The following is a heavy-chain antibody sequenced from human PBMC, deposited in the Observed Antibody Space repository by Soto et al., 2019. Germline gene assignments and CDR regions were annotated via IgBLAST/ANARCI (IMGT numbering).Heavy chain of an antibody. CDR2: IYYRGST. CDR1: GGSISSSSYY. V-gene: IGHV4-39*01. CDR3: ARTYVTAIDY. Sequence: QLQLQESGPGLVKPSETLSLTCTVSGGSISSSSYYWGWIRQPPGKGLEWIGSIYYRGSTYYKPSLKSRVTISLDTSKDQFSLKLSSVTAADTAVYYCARTYVTAIDYWGQGTLVAVSS. D-gene: IGHD2-21*02. J-gene: IGHJ4*02.